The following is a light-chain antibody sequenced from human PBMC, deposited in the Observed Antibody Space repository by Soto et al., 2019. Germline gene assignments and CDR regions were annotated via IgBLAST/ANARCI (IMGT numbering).Light chain of an antibody. J-gene: IGKJ1*01. CDR3: LQHNTYPRT. CDR1: QSISGW. CDR2: DAS. V-gene: IGKV1-5*01. Sequence: DIQMTQSPSTLSASVGDRVTITCRASQSISGWLAWYQQKPGEAPKLLIYDASTLESGVPSRFSGSGSGTEFTLTISSLQPEDFATYYCLQHNTYPRTFGQGTKV.